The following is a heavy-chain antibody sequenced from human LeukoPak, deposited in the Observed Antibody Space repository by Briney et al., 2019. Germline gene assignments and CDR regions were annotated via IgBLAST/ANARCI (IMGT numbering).Heavy chain of an antibody. V-gene: IGHV3-23*01. CDR3: AKGNVGATRIGYYYMDV. CDR1: GFTFSSYA. D-gene: IGHD1-26*01. CDR2: ISGSGGST. J-gene: IGHJ6*03. Sequence: PGGSLRLSCAASGFTFSSYAMSWVRQALGKGLEWVSAISGSGGSTYYADSVKGRFTISRDNSKNTLYLQMNSLRAEDTAVYYCAKGNVGATRIGYYYMDVRGKGTTVTVSS.